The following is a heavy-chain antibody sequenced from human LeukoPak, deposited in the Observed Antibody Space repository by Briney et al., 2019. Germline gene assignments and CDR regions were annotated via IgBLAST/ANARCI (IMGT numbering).Heavy chain of an antibody. CDR3: WKFGGYEERGDDY. V-gene: IGHV1-69*04. CDR1: GGSFSTYA. J-gene: IGHJ4*02. D-gene: IGHD5-12*01. Sequence: GASVKVSCKASGGSFSTYAINWVRQAPGQGLEWMGRIIPLLGTANYAQKFQGSVTFTADKSTSTAYMKLSSLISEDTAVYYCWKFGGYEERGDDYWGQGTLVTVSS. CDR2: IIPLLGTA.